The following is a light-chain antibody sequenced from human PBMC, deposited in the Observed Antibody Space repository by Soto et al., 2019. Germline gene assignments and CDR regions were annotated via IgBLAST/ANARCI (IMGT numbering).Light chain of an antibody. J-gene: IGLJ2*01. V-gene: IGLV1-47*01. CDR1: SSNIGSNY. CDR3: AAWDDSLSGVV. CDR2: RNN. Sequence: QSVLTQSPSASGTPGQRVTISCSGSSSNIGSNYVYWYQQLPGAAPKLLIYRNNQRPSGVPDRFSGSKSGTSAALAISGLRSEDEAAYYCAAWDDSLSGVVFGGGTKLTVL.